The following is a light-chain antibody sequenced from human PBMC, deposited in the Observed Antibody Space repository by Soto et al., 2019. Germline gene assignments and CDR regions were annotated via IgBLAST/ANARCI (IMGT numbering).Light chain of an antibody. Sequence: ESVMTQSQVTLSASPGESATLSCRASQSVDNNVAWYQQKPGQAPRLLIVGSFARATGIPARFSGSGSGSEFTLTISGLQSEDFAVYYCQQYNDRPPITFGQGTRLEI. J-gene: IGKJ5*01. CDR2: GSF. CDR3: QQYNDRPPIT. CDR1: QSVDNN. V-gene: IGKV3-15*01.